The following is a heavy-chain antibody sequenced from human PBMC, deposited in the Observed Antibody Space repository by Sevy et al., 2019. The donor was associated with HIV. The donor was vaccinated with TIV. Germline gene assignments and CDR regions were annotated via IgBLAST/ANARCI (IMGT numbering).Heavy chain of an antibody. J-gene: IGHJ5*02. CDR2: INAGGSSI. CDR1: GFTFSTYS. CDR3: ARYLPTPGKRCLDA. D-gene: IGHD4-17*01. V-gene: IGHV3-23*01. Sequence: VGSLRLSCAASGFTFSTYSMSWVRQAPGKGLEWVSTINAGGSSIYYADSVKGRFTISRDNSNNALYLQMNSLRADDTAVYYCARYLPTPGKRCLDAWGQGTLVTVSS.